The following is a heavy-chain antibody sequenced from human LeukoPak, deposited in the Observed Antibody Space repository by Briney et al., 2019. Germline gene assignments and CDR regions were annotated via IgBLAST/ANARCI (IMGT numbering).Heavy chain of an antibody. CDR2: IYPDDSET. D-gene: IGHD6-19*01. CDR3: SRQSAGWYLPDY. Sequence: KHGESLKISCQGSGYSFNTHWIAWVRQVSGKGLEWVGIIYPDDSETKYSPSFQGQVSISADKSINTAYLQWSSVKASDSALYYCSRQSAGWYLPDYWGQGTLVTVSS. CDR1: GYSFNTHW. V-gene: IGHV5-51*01. J-gene: IGHJ4*02.